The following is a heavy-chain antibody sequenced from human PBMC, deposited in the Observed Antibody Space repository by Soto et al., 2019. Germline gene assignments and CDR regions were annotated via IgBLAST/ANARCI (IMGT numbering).Heavy chain of an antibody. CDR1: GFTVSSNY. D-gene: IGHD3-10*01. Sequence: GGSLRLSCAASGFTVSSNYMSWVRQAPGKGLEWVSVIYSGSSTYYADSVKGRFTISRDNSKNTLYLQMNSLRAEDTAVYYCVRAKLLWFGPYDYWGQGTLVTVSS. CDR2: IYSGSST. V-gene: IGHV3-66*01. J-gene: IGHJ4*02. CDR3: VRAKLLWFGPYDY.